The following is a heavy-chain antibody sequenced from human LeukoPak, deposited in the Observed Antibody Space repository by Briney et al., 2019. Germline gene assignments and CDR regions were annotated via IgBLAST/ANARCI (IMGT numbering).Heavy chain of an antibody. V-gene: IGHV7-4-1*02. D-gene: IGHD1/OR15-1a*01. CDR1: GYTFTSYA. J-gene: IGHJ4*02. CDR3: ARDQWQWGPEQPIDY. CDR2: INTNTGNP. Sequence: ASVKVSCKASGYTFTSYAMNWVRQAPGQGLEWMGWINTNTGNPTYAQGFTGRFVFSLDTSVSTAYPQISSLKAEDTAVYYCARDQWQWGPEQPIDYWGQGTLVTVSS.